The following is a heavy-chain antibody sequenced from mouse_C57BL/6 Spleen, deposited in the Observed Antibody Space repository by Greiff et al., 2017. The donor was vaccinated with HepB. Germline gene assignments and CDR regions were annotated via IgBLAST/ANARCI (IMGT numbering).Heavy chain of an antibody. V-gene: IGHV1-7*01. CDR1: GYTFTSYW. CDR2: INPSSGYT. Sequence: VHLVESGAELAKPGASVKLSCKASGYTFTSYWMHWVKQRPGQGLEWIGYINPSSGYTKYNQKFKDKATLTADKSYSTAYMQLSSLTYEDSAGYYCARRGGFDYWGQGTTLTVSS. J-gene: IGHJ2*01. CDR3: ARRGGFDY.